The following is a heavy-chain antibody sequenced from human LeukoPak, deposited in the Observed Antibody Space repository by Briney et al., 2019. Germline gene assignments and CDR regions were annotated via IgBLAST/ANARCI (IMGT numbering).Heavy chain of an antibody. J-gene: IGHJ5*02. CDR2: ISSSSSYI. CDR1: GFTFSSYS. D-gene: IGHD3-16*01. V-gene: IGHV3-21*01. Sequence: GGSLRLSCAASGFTFSSYSMNWVRQAPGKGLEWVSSISSSSSYIYYADSVKGRFIISRDNAKNSLYLQMNSLRAEDTAVYYCARGMRGDWFDPWGQGTLVTVSS. CDR3: ARGMRGDWFDP.